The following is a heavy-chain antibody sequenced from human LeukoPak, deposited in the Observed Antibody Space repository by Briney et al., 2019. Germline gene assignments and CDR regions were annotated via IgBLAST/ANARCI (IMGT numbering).Heavy chain of an antibody. Sequence: PSETLSLTCTASGVTVSSGSYYWICIPPPPGKELEWIVYVYHTGSTNYNPCLKSRVTISVHTSKNELSLKMTSVTAADTALYYCARGFASGWYSRYDPWGEGTLVTVSS. J-gene: IGHJ5*02. D-gene: IGHD6-19*01. CDR3: ARGFASGWYSRYDP. CDR1: GVTVSSGSYY. CDR2: VYHTGST. V-gene: IGHV4-61*01.